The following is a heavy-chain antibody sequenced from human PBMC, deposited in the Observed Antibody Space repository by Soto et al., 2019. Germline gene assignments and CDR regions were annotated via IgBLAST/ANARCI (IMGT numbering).Heavy chain of an antibody. CDR3: ARDDYGGNPPIHYYYGMDV. CDR1: GGSISSGGYY. Sequence: SETLSLTCTVSGGSISSGGYYWSWIRQHPGKGLEWIGYIYYSGSTYYNPSLKSRVTISVDTSKNQFSLKLSSVTAADTAVYYCARDDYGGNPPIHYYYGMDVWGQENTVPVSS. V-gene: IGHV4-31*03. J-gene: IGHJ6*02. D-gene: IGHD4-17*01. CDR2: IYYSGST.